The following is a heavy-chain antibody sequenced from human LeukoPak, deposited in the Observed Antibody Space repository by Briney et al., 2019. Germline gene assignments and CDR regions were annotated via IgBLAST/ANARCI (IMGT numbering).Heavy chain of an antibody. Sequence: PSETLSLTCTVSDYSISSGYYWGWIRQPPGKGLEWIGSMYHSGSTYYNPSLKSRVTISVDTSKNQFSLKLSSVTAADTAVYYCARDLKYYYDSSGPYDYWGQGTLVTVSS. V-gene: IGHV4-38-2*02. CDR1: DYSISSGYY. CDR3: ARDLKYYYDSSGPYDY. D-gene: IGHD3-22*01. J-gene: IGHJ4*02. CDR2: MYHSGST.